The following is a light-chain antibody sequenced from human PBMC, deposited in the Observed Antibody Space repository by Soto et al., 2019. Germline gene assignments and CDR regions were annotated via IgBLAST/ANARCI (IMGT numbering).Light chain of an antibody. V-gene: IGKV1-27*01. CDR2: AAS. Sequence: DIQMTQSPSSLSASVGDRVTITCRASQDISNYLAWYQQKPGKVPKLLIYAASTLQSGVPSRFSGSGSGTDFTLTISSLQPEDVATYYCQKYNSVPKTFGPGTKVEIK. CDR1: QDISNY. CDR3: QKYNSVPKT. J-gene: IGKJ1*01.